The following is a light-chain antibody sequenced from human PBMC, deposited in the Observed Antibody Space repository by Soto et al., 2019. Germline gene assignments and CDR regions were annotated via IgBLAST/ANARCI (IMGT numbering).Light chain of an antibody. CDR3: QQYGSSPPRT. Sequence: DIALTQCPSTMSMSPAHSATLTWKASQSVSSNLAWYQQKPGQAPRLLIYGASTRATDVPDRFSGSGSGADFTLTISRLEPEDFAVYYCQQYGSSPPRTFGQGTKVDIK. CDR1: QSVSSN. V-gene: IGKV3-20*01. J-gene: IGKJ1*01. CDR2: GAS.